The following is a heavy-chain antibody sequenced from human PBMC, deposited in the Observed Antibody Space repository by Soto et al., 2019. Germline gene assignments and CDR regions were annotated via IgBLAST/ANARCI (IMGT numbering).Heavy chain of an antibody. J-gene: IGHJ6*02. D-gene: IGHD2-15*01. CDR1: AFSFSQYA. Sequence: SGGSLRLSCGASAFSFSQYAMHWVRQAPGKGLECVAVISYDGNIKRYADSVKGRFTISRDNSENTLYLQMNSLSPEDTAVYYCARAGYCSGGRCYSPYYYYYGMDVWGQGTTVTVSS. CDR3: ARAGYCSGGRCYSPYYYYYGMDV. CDR2: ISYDGNIK. V-gene: IGHV3-30-3*01.